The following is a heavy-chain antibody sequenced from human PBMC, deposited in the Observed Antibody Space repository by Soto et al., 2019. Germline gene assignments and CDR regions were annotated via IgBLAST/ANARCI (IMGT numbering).Heavy chain of an antibody. CDR1: GYTFTSYG. Sequence: GESLRISCKASGYTFTSYGISWVRQAPGQGLEWMGWISAYNGNTNYAQKLQGRVTMTTDTSTSTAYMELRSLRSDDTAVYYCARAVGYSSSWYQVLYFDYWGQGTLVTVSS. J-gene: IGHJ4*02. CDR2: ISAYNGNT. V-gene: IGHV1-18*01. CDR3: ARAVGYSSSWYQVLYFDY. D-gene: IGHD6-13*01.